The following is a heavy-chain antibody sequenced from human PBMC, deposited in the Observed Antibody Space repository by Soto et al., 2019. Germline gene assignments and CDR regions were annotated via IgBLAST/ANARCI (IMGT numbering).Heavy chain of an antibody. Sequence: PGGSLRLSCAASGFTFSSYGMHWVRQAPGKGLEWVAVIWYDGSNKYYADSVKGRFTISRDNSKNTLYLQMNSLRAEDTAVYYCARDMAAAGHFDYWGQGTLVTVSS. V-gene: IGHV3-33*01. J-gene: IGHJ4*02. CDR2: IWYDGSNK. CDR1: GFTFSSYG. CDR3: ARDMAAAGHFDY. D-gene: IGHD6-13*01.